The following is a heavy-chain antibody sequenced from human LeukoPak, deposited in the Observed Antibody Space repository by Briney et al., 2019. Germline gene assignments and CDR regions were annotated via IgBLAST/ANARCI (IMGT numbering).Heavy chain of an antibody. Sequence: SETLSLTCTVSGGSISTSNYYWGWIRQPPGKGLEWIGNIYYSGSTYYNPSLKSRVTISVETSKNQFSLKLSAVTAADTAVYYCASVRRGFGESSKYYSYYYMDVWGNGTTVTISS. CDR2: IYYSGST. D-gene: IGHD3-10*01. V-gene: IGHV4-39*01. CDR1: GGSISTSNYY. CDR3: ASVRRGFGESSKYYSYYYMDV. J-gene: IGHJ6*03.